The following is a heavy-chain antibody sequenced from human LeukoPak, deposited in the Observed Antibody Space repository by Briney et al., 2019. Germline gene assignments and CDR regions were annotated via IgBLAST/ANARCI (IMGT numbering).Heavy chain of an antibody. Sequence: KTGGSLRLSCAASGFTFSSYSMNWVRQAPGKGLEWVSSISSSSSYIYYADSVKDRFTISRDNAKNSLYLQMNSLRAEDTAVYYCARLQSSSWYLVNWFDPWGQGTLVTVSS. CDR2: ISSSSSYI. V-gene: IGHV3-21*01. D-gene: IGHD6-13*01. CDR3: ARLQSSSWYLVNWFDP. J-gene: IGHJ5*02. CDR1: GFTFSSYS.